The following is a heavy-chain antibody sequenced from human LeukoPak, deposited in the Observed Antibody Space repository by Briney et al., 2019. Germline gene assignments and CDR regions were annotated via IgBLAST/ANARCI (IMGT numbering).Heavy chain of an antibody. J-gene: IGHJ4*02. CDR1: GFTFSSYW. D-gene: IGHD6-13*01. Sequence: WGSLRLSCAASGFTFSSYWMHWVRQAPGKGLLWFSRINSDGSSTSYADSVKGRFTISRDNATNTLYLQMNSLRAEDTAVYYCARRIAAAAAPYYFDYWGQGTLVTVSS. CDR3: ARRIAAAAAPYYFDY. V-gene: IGHV3-74*01. CDR2: INSDGSST.